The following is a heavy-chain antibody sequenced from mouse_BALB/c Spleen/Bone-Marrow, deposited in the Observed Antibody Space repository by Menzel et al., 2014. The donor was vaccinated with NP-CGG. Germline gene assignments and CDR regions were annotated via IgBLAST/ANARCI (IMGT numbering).Heavy chain of an antibody. J-gene: IGHJ3*01. V-gene: IGHV1-15*01. D-gene: IGHD2-3*01. CDR1: GFTFTDYE. Sequence: VKLLESGAELVRPGASVTLSCKAAGFTFTDYEMHWVKQKPVHGLEWIGGIDPETGGTAYNQKFQGKATLTADKSSNTAYMGLRSLTSEDSAVYFCTSLAPCYRCDDGFTYWGQGTLVTVSA. CDR2: IDPETGGT. CDR3: TSLAPCYRCDDGFTY.